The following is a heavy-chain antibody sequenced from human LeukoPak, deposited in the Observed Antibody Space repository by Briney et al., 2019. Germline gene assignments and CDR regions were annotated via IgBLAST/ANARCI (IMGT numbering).Heavy chain of an antibody. Sequence: GGSLRLSCAASGFTFSTYWMGSARLAPGKGLDRVSNRKQDGSEKYYVDSVKGRFTISRDNAKNSLYLQMNSLRAEDTAVYYCARDRYCSGGSCYSIGYFDYWGQGTLVTVSS. CDR2: RKQDGSEK. V-gene: IGHV3-7*01. D-gene: IGHD2-15*01. CDR1: GFTFSTYW. CDR3: ARDRYCSGGSCYSIGYFDY. J-gene: IGHJ4*02.